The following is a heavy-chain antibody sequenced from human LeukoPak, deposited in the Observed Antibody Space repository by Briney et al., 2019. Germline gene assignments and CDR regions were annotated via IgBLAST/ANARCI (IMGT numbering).Heavy chain of an antibody. CDR2: INPNSGGT. V-gene: IGHV1-2*02. CDR3: ARPLVPYSGYAYFDY. CDR1: GYTFTRYG. J-gene: IGHJ4*02. D-gene: IGHD5-12*01. Sequence: GASVKVSCKASGYTFTRYGISWVRQAPGQGLEWMGWINPNSGGTNYAQKFQGRVTMTRDTSISTAYMELSRLRSDDTAVYYCARPLVPYSGYAYFDYWGQGTLVTVSS.